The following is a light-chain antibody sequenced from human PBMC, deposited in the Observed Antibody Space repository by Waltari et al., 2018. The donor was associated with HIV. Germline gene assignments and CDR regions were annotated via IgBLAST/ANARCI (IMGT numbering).Light chain of an antibody. Sequence: SYELTQPPSVSVSPGQTARITCSGDALPNQYAYWYQQKPGQAPILMIYKDIERPSGIPERFSGSSSGTTVTLTISGVQAEDEADYYCQSADSSGTYWVFGGGTKLTVL. V-gene: IGLV3-25*03. CDR2: KDI. CDR1: ALPNQY. CDR3: QSADSSGTYWV. J-gene: IGLJ3*02.